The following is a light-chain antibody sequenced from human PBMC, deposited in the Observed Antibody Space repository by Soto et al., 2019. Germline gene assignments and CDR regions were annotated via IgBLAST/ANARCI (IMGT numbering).Light chain of an antibody. Sequence: EIVMTPSPATLSVSPGERATLYCRASQSVSSNLAWYQQKPGQAPRLLIYGASTRATGIPARFSGSGSGTEFTLTISSLQSEEFAVYYCQQYNNWPRPTFGQGTKVDIK. CDR2: GAS. J-gene: IGKJ1*01. CDR3: QQYNNWPRPT. CDR1: QSVSSN. V-gene: IGKV3-15*01.